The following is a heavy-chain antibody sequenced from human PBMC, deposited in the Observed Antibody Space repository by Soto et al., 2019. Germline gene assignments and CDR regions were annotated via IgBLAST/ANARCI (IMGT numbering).Heavy chain of an antibody. CDR2: IRSKANSYAT. CDR3: TSLGPHSSSSLDY. D-gene: IGHD6-6*01. J-gene: IGHJ4*02. V-gene: IGHV3-73*01. Sequence: QPGGSLGLSCAASGFTFSGSAMHWVRQASGKGLEWVGRIRSKANSYATAYAASVKGRFTISRDDSKNTAYLQMNSLKTEDTAVYYCTSLGPHSSSSLDYWGQGTLVTVSS. CDR1: GFTFSGSA.